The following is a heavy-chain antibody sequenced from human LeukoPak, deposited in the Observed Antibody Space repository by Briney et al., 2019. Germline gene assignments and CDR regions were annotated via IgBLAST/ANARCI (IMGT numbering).Heavy chain of an antibody. V-gene: IGHV3-7*01. CDR3: ARGSSSWPYYYYYYMDV. J-gene: IGHJ6*03. CDR1: GFTFSSYW. Sequence: GGSLRLSCAASGFTFSSYWMHWVRQAPGKGLEWVANINQDDSEKYYVDSVKARFTISRDNAKNSLYLQMNSLRAEDTAVYYCARGSSSWPYYYYYYMDVWGKGTTVTVSS. CDR2: INQDDSEK. D-gene: IGHD6-13*01.